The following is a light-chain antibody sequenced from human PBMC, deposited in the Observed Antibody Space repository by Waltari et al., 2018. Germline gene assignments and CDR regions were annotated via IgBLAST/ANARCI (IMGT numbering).Light chain of an antibody. J-gene: IGKJ1*01. CDR3: QHYNTYPWT. Sequence: DIQMPQSPSTLAASVGDRVTITCRASESISIWLAWYQQKPGKVPKLLIYKSSNLEGGVPSRFSGGGSGTEVTLTISSLQPDDFATYYCQHYNTYPWTFGQGTTVEVK. CDR1: ESISIW. CDR2: KSS. V-gene: IGKV1-5*03.